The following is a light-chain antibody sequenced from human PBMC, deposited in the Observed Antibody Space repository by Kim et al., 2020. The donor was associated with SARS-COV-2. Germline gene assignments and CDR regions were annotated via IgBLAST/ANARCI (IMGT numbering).Light chain of an antibody. Sequence: EIVMTKSPATLSVSPGERATLSCRASQSVSSNLPWYQQKPGQAPRLLIYGASTRATGIPARFSGSGSGTEFTLTISSPQSEDFAVYYCQQYNNWPYTFGQGTKLEI. CDR3: QQYNNWPYT. CDR1: QSVSSN. CDR2: GAS. J-gene: IGKJ2*01. V-gene: IGKV3-15*01.